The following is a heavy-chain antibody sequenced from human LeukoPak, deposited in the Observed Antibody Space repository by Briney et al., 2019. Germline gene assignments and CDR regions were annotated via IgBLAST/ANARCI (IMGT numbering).Heavy chain of an antibody. CDR3: ARQGGRYYYYYMDV. CDR2: IYYSGST. CDR1: GGSISSSSYY. J-gene: IGHJ6*03. V-gene: IGHV4-39*01. Sequence: SQTLSLTCTVSGGSISSSSYYWGWIRQPPGKGLEWIGSIYYSGSTYYNPSLKSRVTISVETSKNQLSLKLSSVTAADTAVYYCARQGGRYYYYYMDVWGKGTTVTVSS.